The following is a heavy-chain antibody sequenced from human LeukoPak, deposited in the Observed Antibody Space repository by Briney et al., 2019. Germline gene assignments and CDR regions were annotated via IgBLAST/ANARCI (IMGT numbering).Heavy chain of an antibody. CDR3: AKCAIVVVVAATRCYFDY. J-gene: IGHJ4*02. V-gene: IGHV3-23*01. CDR1: GFTFSSYA. D-gene: IGHD2-15*01. Sequence: GGSLRLSCAASGFTFSSYAMSWVSQAPGKGLEWVSAISGSGGSTYYADSVKVRFTISRDNSKNTLYLQMNSLRAEDTAVYYCAKCAIVVVVAATRCYFDYWGQGTLVTVSS. CDR2: ISGSGGST.